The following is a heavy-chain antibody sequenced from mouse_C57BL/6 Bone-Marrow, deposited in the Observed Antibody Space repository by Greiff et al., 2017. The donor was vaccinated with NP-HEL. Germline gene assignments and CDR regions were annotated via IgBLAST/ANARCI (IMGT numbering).Heavy chain of an antibody. CDR1: GYTFTSYT. D-gene: IGHD1-1*01. Sequence: VQLQQSGAELARPGASVKMSCKASGYTFTSYTMHWVTQRPGQGLEWIGYINPSSGYPKYNQKFKDKATLTADKSSSTAYMQLSSLTSEDSAVYYCASYYYGSSLYYFDYWGQGTTLTVSS. V-gene: IGHV1-4*01. CDR2: INPSSGYP. J-gene: IGHJ2*01. CDR3: ASYYYGSSLYYFDY.